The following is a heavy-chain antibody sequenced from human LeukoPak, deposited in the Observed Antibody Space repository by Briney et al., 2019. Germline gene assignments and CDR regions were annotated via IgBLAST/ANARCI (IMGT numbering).Heavy chain of an antibody. V-gene: IGHV3-23*01. CDR2: IRGSGGSA. Sequence: GXLRLSCAASGFTFSSYAMSWVRQAPGKGLEWVSAIRGSGGSAYYADSVKGRFTISRDNSKNTLYLQMDSLRAEDTAVYYCAYYDFWSGYPDYWGQGTLVTVSS. CDR1: GFTFSSYA. J-gene: IGHJ4*02. D-gene: IGHD3-3*01. CDR3: AYYDFWSGYPDY.